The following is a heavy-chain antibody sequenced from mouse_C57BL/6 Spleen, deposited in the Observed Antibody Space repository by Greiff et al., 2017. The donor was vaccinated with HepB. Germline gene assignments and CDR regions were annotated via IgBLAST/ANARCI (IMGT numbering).Heavy chain of an antibody. J-gene: IGHJ4*01. V-gene: IGHV1-39*01. Sequence: EVKLMESGPELVKPGASVKISCKASGYSFTDYNMNWVKQSTGKSLEWIGVINPNYGTTSYNQKFKGKATLTVDQSSSTAYMQLNSLTSEDSAVYYCARDYGSSYGAMDYWGQGTSVTVSS. D-gene: IGHD1-1*01. CDR2: INPNYGTT. CDR3: ARDYGSSYGAMDY. CDR1: GYSFTDYN.